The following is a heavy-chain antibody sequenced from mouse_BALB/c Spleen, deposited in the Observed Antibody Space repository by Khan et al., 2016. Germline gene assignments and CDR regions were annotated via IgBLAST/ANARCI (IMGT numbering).Heavy chain of an antibody. Sequence: EVKLEVSGGGLVQPGGSMKLSCVASGFTFSNYWMNWVRQFPEKGLEWIAEIRLQSNNYATHYAESVKGRFTISRDDSKSSVYLQMNNLRPEDTGIYCCTRPFAYWGQGTLVTVSA. CDR2: IRLQSNNYAT. J-gene: IGHJ3*01. CDR3: TRPFAY. V-gene: IGHV6-6*02. CDR1: GFTFSNYW.